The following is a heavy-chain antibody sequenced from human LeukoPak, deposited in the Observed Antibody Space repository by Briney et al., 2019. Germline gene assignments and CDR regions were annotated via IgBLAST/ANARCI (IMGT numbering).Heavy chain of an antibody. CDR3: ARVEDYDFWSGYSAIDY. V-gene: IGHV1-18*01. Sequence: ASVKVSCKASGYTFTSYGISWERQAPGQGLEWMGWISAYNGNTNYAQKLQGRVTMTTDTSTSTAYMELRSLRSDDTAVYYYARVEDYDFWSGYSAIDYWGQGTLVTVSS. CDR1: GYTFTSYG. J-gene: IGHJ4*02. D-gene: IGHD3-3*01. CDR2: ISAYNGNT.